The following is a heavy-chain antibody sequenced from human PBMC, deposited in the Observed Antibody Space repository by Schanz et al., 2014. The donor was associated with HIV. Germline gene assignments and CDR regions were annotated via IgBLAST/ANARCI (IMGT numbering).Heavy chain of an antibody. CDR2: IKEDGSEK. CDR1: GFTFSRYW. J-gene: IGHJ6*02. D-gene: IGHD3-22*01. CDR3: AKDGNLYDSRYRGKGNYYHYYGMDV. Sequence: EVQLVESGGGLVQPGGSLRLSCAASGFTFSRYWMTWVRQAPGKGLEWVANIKEDGSEKYHADSVKGRFTISRDNSKNTLYLQVKRLRTEDTAVYFCAKDGNLYDSRYRGKGNYYHYYGMDVWGPGTLVTVSS. V-gene: IGHV3-7*01.